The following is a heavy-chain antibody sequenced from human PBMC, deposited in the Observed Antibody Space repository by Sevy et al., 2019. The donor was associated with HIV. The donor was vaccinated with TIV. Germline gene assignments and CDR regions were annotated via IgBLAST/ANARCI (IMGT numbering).Heavy chain of an antibody. CDR1: GGSISSYY. V-gene: IGHV4-59*01. J-gene: IGHJ4*02. Sequence: SETLSLTCTVSGGSISSYYWSWIRQPPGKGLEWIGYIYYSGSTNYNPSLKSRVTISVDTSKNQFSLKLSSVTAADTAVYYFARALYYYDSSGYYYDYWGQGTLVTVSS. CDR2: IYYSGST. D-gene: IGHD3-22*01. CDR3: ARALYYYDSSGYYYDY.